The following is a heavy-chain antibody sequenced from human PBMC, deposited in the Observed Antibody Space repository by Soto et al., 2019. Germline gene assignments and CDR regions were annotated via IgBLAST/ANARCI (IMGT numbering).Heavy chain of an antibody. D-gene: IGHD2-15*01. V-gene: IGHV1-2*02. CDR3: ARTRRGPVRSYFDY. CDR1: GYTFTGYY. Sequence: GASVKVSCKASGYTFTGYYMHWVRQAPGQGLEWMGWINPNSGGTNYAQKFQGRVTMARDTSISTAYMELSRLRSDDTAVYYCARTRRGPVRSYFDYWGQGTLVTVSS. CDR2: INPNSGGT. J-gene: IGHJ4*02.